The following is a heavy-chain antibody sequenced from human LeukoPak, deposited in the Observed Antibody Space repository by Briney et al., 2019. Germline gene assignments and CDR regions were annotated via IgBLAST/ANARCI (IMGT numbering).Heavy chain of an antibody. V-gene: IGHV3-23*01. CDR3: AKEMGVIGLPVVDY. D-gene: IGHD3-10*01. CDR1: GLTFSNYA. Sequence: PGGSLRLSCAASGLTFSNYAMSWVRQAPGKGLEWVSGISSDGAAFYPDSVKGRFTISRDNSKNTLYLQMNSLGVADTAIYYCAKEMGVIGLPVVDYWGQGTLVTVSS. J-gene: IGHJ4*02. CDR2: ISSDGAA.